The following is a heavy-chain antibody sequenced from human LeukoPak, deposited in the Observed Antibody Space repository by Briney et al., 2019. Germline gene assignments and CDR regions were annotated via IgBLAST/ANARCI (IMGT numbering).Heavy chain of an antibody. V-gene: IGHV3-7*01. Sequence: GGSLRLSCAASGFTFSSYWMSWVRQAPGKGLERVANIKQDGSEKYYVDSVKGRFTISRDNAKNSLYLQMNSLRAEDTAVYYCARARTRYSGSYGGAFDIWGQGTMVTVSS. CDR2: IKQDGSEK. CDR3: ARARTRYSGSYGGAFDI. J-gene: IGHJ3*02. D-gene: IGHD1-26*01. CDR1: GFTFSSYW.